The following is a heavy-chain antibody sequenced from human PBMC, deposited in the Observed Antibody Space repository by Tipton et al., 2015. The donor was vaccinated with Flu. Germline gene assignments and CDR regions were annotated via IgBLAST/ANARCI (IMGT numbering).Heavy chain of an antibody. D-gene: IGHD6-6*01. CDR2: IYSSGIT. CDR1: GGSISSSSYY. CDR3: ARQALVKGLAHSKWIDP. Sequence: TLSLTCTVSGGSISSSSYYWGWIRQPPGKGLEWIGSIYSSGITYYTPSLKSRVTMSVDTSRNEFSLKVNSVTAADTGVYYCARQALVKGLAHSKWIDPWGQGTLVTVSS. J-gene: IGHJ5*02. V-gene: IGHV4-39*01.